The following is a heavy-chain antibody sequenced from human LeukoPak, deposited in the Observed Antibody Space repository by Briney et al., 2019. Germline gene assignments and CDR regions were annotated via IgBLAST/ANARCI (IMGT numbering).Heavy chain of an antibody. CDR1: GFTFSSYW. D-gene: IGHD3-22*01. V-gene: IGHV3-74*01. Sequence: PGGSLRLSCAASGFTFSSYWMHWVRQAPGKGLVWVSRINSDGSSTSYADSVKGRFTISRDNAKNSLYLQMNSLRAEDTAVYYCARVDSSGYDFDYWGQGTLVTVSS. CDR2: INSDGSST. J-gene: IGHJ4*02. CDR3: ARVDSSGYDFDY.